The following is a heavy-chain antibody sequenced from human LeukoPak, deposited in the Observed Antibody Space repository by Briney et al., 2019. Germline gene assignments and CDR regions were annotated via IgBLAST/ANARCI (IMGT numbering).Heavy chain of an antibody. CDR3: ATIRNCGGDCYYFDY. CDR2: IWYDGSNK. D-gene: IGHD2-21*02. V-gene: IGHV3-33*03. CDR1: GFTFRNYG. Sequence: GGSLRLSCAASGFTFRNYGMDWVRQAPGKGLEWVAVIWYDGSNKYCPDSVKGRFTISRDNSKNTLYLQMNSLRAEDTAVYYCATIRNCGGDCYYFDYWGQGTLVTVSS. J-gene: IGHJ4*02.